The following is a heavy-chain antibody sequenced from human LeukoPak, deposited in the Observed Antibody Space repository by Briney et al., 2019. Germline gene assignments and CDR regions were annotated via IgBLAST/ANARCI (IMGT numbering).Heavy chain of an antibody. Sequence: SETLSLTCTVSGGSISSYYWSWIRQPPGKGLEWIGYIYYSGSTNYNPSLKSRVTISVDTSKNQFSLKLSSVTAADTAVYYCARGEYYYDSSGIWFDPWGQGTLVTVSS. CDR2: IYYSGST. D-gene: IGHD3-22*01. V-gene: IGHV4-59*01. J-gene: IGHJ5*02. CDR1: GGSISSYY. CDR3: ARGEYYYDSSGIWFDP.